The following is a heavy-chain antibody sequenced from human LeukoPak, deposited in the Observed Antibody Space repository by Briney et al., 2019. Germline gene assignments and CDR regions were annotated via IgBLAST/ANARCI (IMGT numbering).Heavy chain of an antibody. CDR1: GGSISSYY. CDR3: AGSHDYGDYEGNAFDI. D-gene: IGHD4-17*01. Sequence: SETLSLTCTVSGGSISSYYWSWIRQPPGKGLEWIGEINHSGSPNYNPSLKSRVTISVDTSKKQFSLKLSSVTAADTAVYYCAGSHDYGDYEGNAFDIWGQGTMVTVSS. J-gene: IGHJ3*02. CDR2: INHSGSP. V-gene: IGHV4-34*01.